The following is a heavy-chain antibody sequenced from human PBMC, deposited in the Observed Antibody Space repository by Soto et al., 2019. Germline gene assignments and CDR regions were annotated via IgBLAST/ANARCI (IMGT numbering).Heavy chain of an antibody. V-gene: IGHV4-59*01. D-gene: IGHD2-21*02. CDR2: IYYSGST. CDR1: GGSISSYY. CDR3: ARAFRGYCGGDCYSYNWFDY. Sequence: PSETLSLSCTVSGGSISSYYWSWIRQPPGKGLEWIGYIYYSGSTNYNPSLKSRVIISVDTSKNQFSLKLSSVTAADTAVYYCARAFRGYCGGDCYSYNWFDYWGQGTLVTVSS. J-gene: IGHJ4*02.